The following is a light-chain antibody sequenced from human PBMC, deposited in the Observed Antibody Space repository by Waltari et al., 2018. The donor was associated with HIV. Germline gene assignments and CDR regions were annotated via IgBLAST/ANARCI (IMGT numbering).Light chain of an antibody. Sequence: EIVMTHSTATLAVSPGERATLSCRASQSVTRNLAWYQQKPGQAPRLLIYGASTRATGIPARFSGSGSGTEFTLTIRSLQSEDFAVYYCQQYNNWPPTFGQGTKVEIK. CDR1: QSVTRN. CDR2: GAS. J-gene: IGKJ1*01. CDR3: QQYNNWPPT. V-gene: IGKV3-15*01.